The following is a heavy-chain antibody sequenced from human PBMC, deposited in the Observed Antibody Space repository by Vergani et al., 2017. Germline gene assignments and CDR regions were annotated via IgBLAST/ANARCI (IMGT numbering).Heavy chain of an antibody. D-gene: IGHD4-17*01. V-gene: IGHV5-51*01. J-gene: IGHJ5*02. CDR1: GYSFTSYW. Sequence: EVQLVQSGAEVNKPGESLKLSCKGSGYSFTSYWIGWVRQMPGKGLEWMGIIYPGDSDTRYSPSFQGQVTISADKSISTAYLQVSSLKASDTAMYYCARHILGNDYGDYSWFDPWGQGTLVTVSS. CDR2: IYPGDSDT. CDR3: ARHILGNDYGDYSWFDP.